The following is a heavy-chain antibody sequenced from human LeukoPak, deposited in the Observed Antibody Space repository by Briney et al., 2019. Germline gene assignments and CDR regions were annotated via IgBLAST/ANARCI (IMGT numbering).Heavy chain of an antibody. Sequence: SQTLSLTCAVSGGSISSGDYSWSWIRQPPGEGLEWIGYIYHSGSTNYNPSLKSRVTISVDTSKNQFSLKLSSVTAADTAVYYCASPGALNWFDPWGQGTLVTVSS. D-gene: IGHD3-10*01. J-gene: IGHJ5*02. CDR2: IYHSGST. CDR1: GGSISSGDYS. V-gene: IGHV4-30-2*01. CDR3: ASPGALNWFDP.